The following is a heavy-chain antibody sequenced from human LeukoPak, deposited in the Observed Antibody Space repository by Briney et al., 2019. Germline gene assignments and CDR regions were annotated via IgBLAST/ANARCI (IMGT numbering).Heavy chain of an antibody. J-gene: IGHJ4*02. CDR2: ISAYNGST. CDR1: GYTFTSSG. Sequence: ASVKVSCKASGYTFTSSGISWVRQAPGQGLEWMGWISAYNGSTNYAQKLQGRVTMTTDTSTSTAYMELRSLRSDATAVYCCARGSQQLVLFDYWGQGTLVTVSS. CDR3: ARGSQQLVLFDY. D-gene: IGHD6-13*01. V-gene: IGHV1-18*01.